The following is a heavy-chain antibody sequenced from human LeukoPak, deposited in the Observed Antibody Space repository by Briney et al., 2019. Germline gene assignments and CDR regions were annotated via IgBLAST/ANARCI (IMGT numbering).Heavy chain of an antibody. D-gene: IGHD3-16*01. V-gene: IGHV3-64D*06. Sequence: GGSLRLSCSASGFTFSSYALHWVRQAPGKGLEYVSAINNNGGTTYYADSVKGRLTISRDNSKNTLFLQMSSLRAEDTAVYYCVKDTSPSPYYFDYWGQGTLVTVSS. J-gene: IGHJ4*02. CDR1: GFTFSSYA. CDR2: INNNGGTT. CDR3: VKDTSPSPYYFDY.